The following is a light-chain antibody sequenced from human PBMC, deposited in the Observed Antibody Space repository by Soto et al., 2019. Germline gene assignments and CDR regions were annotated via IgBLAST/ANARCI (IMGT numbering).Light chain of an antibody. V-gene: IGKV1-17*01. Sequence: DIQMTQSPSSLSASVGDRVTITCRASQDIKNGLGWYQQKPGKAPERLIYVASSFQSGVPSRFSGSGSGTEFTLTISSLQPEDFATSYCLQHNSYPRTFGQGTKVDIK. J-gene: IGKJ1*01. CDR3: LQHNSYPRT. CDR2: VAS. CDR1: QDIKNG.